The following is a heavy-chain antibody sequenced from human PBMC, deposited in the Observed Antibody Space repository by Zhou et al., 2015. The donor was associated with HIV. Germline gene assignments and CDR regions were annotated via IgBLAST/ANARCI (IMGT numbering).Heavy chain of an antibody. J-gene: IGHJ4*02. D-gene: IGHD3-10*01. V-gene: IGHV1-69*01. CDR1: GGTFSSYA. Sequence: QVQLVQSGAEVKKPGSSVKVSCKASGGTFSSYAISWVRQAPGQGLEWMGGIIPIFGTANYAQKFQGRVTITADESTSTAYMELSSLRSEDTAVYYCARVNRDYYGSGSYFLYFDYWGQGTLVTVSS. CDR2: IIPIFGTA. CDR3: ARVNRDYYGSGSYFLYFDY.